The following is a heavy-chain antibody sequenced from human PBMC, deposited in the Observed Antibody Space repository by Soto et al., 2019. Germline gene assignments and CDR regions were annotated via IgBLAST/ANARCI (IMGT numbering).Heavy chain of an antibody. CDR3: VRDQYSGYDFAL. V-gene: IGHV4-4*02. CDR2: IPSRVRP. CDR1: CGSISSSNW. D-gene: IGHD5-12*01. J-gene: IGHJ5*02. Sequence: SDTLSLTCAFSCGSISSSNWFSFVRQPPVKGLEWIGYIPSRVRPFYNPSLTSRGTISADSSKNQLSLQLTSVTAADTAVYYCVRDQYSGYDFALWGQGNLVTVSS.